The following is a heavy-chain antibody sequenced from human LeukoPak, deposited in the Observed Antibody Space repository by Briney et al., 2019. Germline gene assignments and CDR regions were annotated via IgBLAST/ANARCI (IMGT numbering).Heavy chain of an antibody. J-gene: IGHJ5*02. D-gene: IGHD3-9*01. CDR3: ARGQYYDILTGYYHNWFDP. CDR2: IIWNGGST. Sequence: GGSLRLSCAASGFTFDDYGMSWVCQAPGKGREWVSGIIWNGGSTCYADSVKGRFTISRDNAKNSLYLQMNSLRAEDTAVYYCARGQYYDILTGYYHNWFDPWGQGTLVTVSS. V-gene: IGHV3-20*04. CDR1: GFTFDDYG.